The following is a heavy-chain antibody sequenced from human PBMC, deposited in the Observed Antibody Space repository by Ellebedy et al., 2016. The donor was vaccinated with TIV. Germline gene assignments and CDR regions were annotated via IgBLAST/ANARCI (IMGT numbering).Heavy chain of an antibody. J-gene: IGHJ3*02. D-gene: IGHD6-25*01. CDR3: ATSAAIDAFDI. V-gene: IGHV4-39*02. CDR2: LYYSGST. Sequence: SEPLSLTXSVSGASVIRSGYYCTWIRQPPGKGLEWIGSLYYSGSTWYNPSLKSRVTISVDTSKNHFSPRLRSVTAADTAVYYCATSAAIDAFDIWGQGTMVTVSS. CDR1: GASVIRSGYY.